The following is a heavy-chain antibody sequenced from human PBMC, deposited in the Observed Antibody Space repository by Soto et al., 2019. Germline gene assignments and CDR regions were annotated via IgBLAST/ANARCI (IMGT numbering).Heavy chain of an antibody. J-gene: IGHJ6*02. D-gene: IGHD3-3*01. CDR1: GGTFSSYA. CDR3: ASSPYYDFWSGYYENYYYYGMDV. CDR2: IIPIFGTA. Sequence: QVQLVQSGAEVKKPGSSVKVSCKASGGTFSSYAISWVRQAPGQGLEWMGGIIPIFGTANYAQKFQGRVTITADESTSTAYMELSSLGSEDTAVYCCASSPYYDFWSGYYENYYYYGMDVWGQGTTVTVSS. V-gene: IGHV1-69*01.